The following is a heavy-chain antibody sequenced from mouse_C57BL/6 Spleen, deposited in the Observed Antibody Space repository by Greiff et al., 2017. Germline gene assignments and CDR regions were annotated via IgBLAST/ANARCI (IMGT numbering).Heavy chain of an antibody. Sequence: EVQLVESGGGLVKPGGSLKLSCAASGFTFSSYAMSWVRQTPEKRLEWVATISDGGSYTYYPDNVKGRFTISRDNAKNNLYLQMSHLKSEDTAMYYCARDKDGYYPAWFAYWGKGTLVTVSA. D-gene: IGHD2-3*01. CDR3: ARDKDGYYPAWFAY. CDR2: ISDGGSYT. J-gene: IGHJ3*01. V-gene: IGHV5-4*01. CDR1: GFTFSSYA.